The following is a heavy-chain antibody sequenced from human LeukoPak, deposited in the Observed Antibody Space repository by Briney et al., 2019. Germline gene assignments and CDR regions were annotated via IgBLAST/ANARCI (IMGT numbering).Heavy chain of an antibody. J-gene: IGHJ5*02. Sequence: PGGSLRLSCAASGFTFSSYAMHWVRQAPGKGLEGVAVISYDGSNKYYADSVKGRFTISRDNSKNTLYLQMNSLRADDTAVYYCAKGFRDGYNLESWGQGTLVTVSS. V-gene: IGHV3-30*04. CDR2: ISYDGSNK. CDR3: AKGFRDGYNLES. D-gene: IGHD5-24*01. CDR1: GFTFSSYA.